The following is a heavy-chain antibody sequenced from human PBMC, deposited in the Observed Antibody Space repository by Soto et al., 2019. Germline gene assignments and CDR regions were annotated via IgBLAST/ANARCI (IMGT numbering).Heavy chain of an antibody. V-gene: IGHV3-15*01. CDR2: IKGEADGGTT. Sequence: PGGSLRLSCAASGFTFSNARMSRVRQAPGKGLEWVGRIKGEADGGTTDYAAPVKGRITISRDHSKDTLYLQMNSLKTEDTAVYYCTTGLSNGYYNFDYWGQGTPVTVSS. D-gene: IGHD3-22*01. CDR1: GFTFSNAR. J-gene: IGHJ4*02. CDR3: TTGLSNGYYNFDY.